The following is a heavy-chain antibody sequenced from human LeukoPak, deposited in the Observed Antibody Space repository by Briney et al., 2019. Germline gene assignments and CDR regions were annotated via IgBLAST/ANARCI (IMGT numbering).Heavy chain of an antibody. CDR2: IIPILGIA. Sequence: ASVKVSCKASGGTFSSYAISWVRQAPGQGLEWMGRIIPILGIANYAQKFQGRVTITADKPTSTAYMELSSLRSEDTAVYYCATRDKWELLRLDYWGQGTLVTVSS. CDR1: GGTFSSYA. D-gene: IGHD1-26*01. J-gene: IGHJ4*02. V-gene: IGHV1-69*04. CDR3: ATRDKWELLRLDY.